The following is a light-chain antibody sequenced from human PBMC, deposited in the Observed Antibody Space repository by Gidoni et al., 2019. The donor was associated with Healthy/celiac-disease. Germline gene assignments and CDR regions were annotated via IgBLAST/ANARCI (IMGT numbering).Light chain of an antibody. CDR3: QQRSNWPRLT. Sequence: EIVLTQSPATLSLSPGERATLSCRASQRVSSDLAWYQQKPGQAPRLLIYVASNRATGIPARFSGSGSGTDFTLTISSLEPEDFAVYYCQQRSNWPRLTFGGGTKVEIK. CDR2: VAS. CDR1: QRVSSD. J-gene: IGKJ4*01. V-gene: IGKV3-11*01.